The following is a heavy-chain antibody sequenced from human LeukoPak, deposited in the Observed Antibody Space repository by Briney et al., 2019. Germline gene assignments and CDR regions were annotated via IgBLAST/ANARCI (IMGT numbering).Heavy chain of an antibody. CDR3: ARLLSPASFDY. V-gene: IGHV3-74*01. CDR2: INSDGYSI. Sequence: PGGSLRLSCAASGFTFSSYWLHWVRQAPGKGLVWVSRINSDGYSIYYADSVKGRFTISRDNNKKTLFLQMNSLRAEDTAIYYCARLLSPASFDYWGQGTLVTVSS. J-gene: IGHJ4*02. CDR1: GFTFSSYW. D-gene: IGHD2-15*01.